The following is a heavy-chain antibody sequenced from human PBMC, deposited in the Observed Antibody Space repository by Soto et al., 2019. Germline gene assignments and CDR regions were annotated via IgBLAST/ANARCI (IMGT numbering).Heavy chain of an antibody. CDR2: IYTSGST. CDR3: ARVVTQLVGYYYYGMDV. D-gene: IGHD6-13*01. CDR1: GGSISSYY. V-gene: IGHV4-4*07. J-gene: IGHJ6*02. Sequence: PSETLSLTCTVSGGSISSYYWSWIRQPAGKGLEWIGRIYTSGSTNYNPSLKSRVTMSVDTSKNQFSLKLSSVAAADTAVYYCARVVTQLVGYYYYGMDVWGQGTTVTVSS.